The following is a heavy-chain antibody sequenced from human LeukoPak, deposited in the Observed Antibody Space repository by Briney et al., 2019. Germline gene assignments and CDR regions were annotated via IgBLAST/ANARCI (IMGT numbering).Heavy chain of an antibody. Sequence: GSLRLSCAASGFTFSSYAMSWIRQPPGKGLEWIGEINHSGSTNYNPSLKSRVTISVDTSKNQFSLKLSSVTAADTAVYYCARGPYGGFDYWGQGTLVTVSS. CDR3: ARGPYGGFDY. D-gene: IGHD3-10*01. CDR1: GFTFSSYA. J-gene: IGHJ4*02. V-gene: IGHV4-34*01. CDR2: INHSGST.